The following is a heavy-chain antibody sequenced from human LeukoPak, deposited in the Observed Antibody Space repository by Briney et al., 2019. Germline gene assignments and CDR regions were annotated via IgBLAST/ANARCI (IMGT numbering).Heavy chain of an antibody. Sequence: GGSLRLSCSVSGFTLSTYVMHWVRQAPGGGVEYVSAISSNGDNTYYADSVKGRFTISRDNSKNTLYLQMSSLRADDTAVYYCVRGTGYWGQGTLVTVSS. J-gene: IGHJ4*02. V-gene: IGHV3-64D*06. CDR1: GFTLSTYV. CDR2: ISSNGDNT. CDR3: VRGTGY.